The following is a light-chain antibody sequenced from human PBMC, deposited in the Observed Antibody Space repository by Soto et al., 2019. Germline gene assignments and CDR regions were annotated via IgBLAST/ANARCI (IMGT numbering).Light chain of an antibody. CDR3: QQYNNWPPYT. Sequence: EIVMTQSPATLSASPGEGATLSCNASQSVSGNLAWYQHTPGQAPRLLIYATSTRATGIPARFSGGGSGTEFTLTISSLQSEDFAVYYCQQYNNWPPYTCGQGTK. CDR2: ATS. CDR1: QSVSGN. V-gene: IGKV3-15*01. J-gene: IGKJ2*01.